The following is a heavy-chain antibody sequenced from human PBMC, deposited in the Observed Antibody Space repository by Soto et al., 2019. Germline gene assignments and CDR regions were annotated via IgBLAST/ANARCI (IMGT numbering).Heavy chain of an antibody. V-gene: IGHV3-33*08. Sequence: GGSLRLSCAASGFTFSGYWMHWVRQAPGKGLEWVAVIWYDGSNKYYADTVKGRFTISRDNSKKTLNQQMNSLRSDDTVVYYCAREYYDYVWGSYRSFWFDPWGQGT. J-gene: IGHJ5*02. CDR3: AREYYDYVWGSYRSFWFDP. D-gene: IGHD3-16*02. CDR1: GFTFSGYW. CDR2: IWYDGSNK.